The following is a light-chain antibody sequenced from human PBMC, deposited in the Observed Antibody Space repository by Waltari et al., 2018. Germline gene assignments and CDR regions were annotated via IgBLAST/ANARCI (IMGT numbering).Light chain of an antibody. Sequence: EIVLTQSPGTLSLSPGERATLSCRASQSVSSYLAWYQQKPGQAPRLLIYDAPNRATGIPARFRGSGSGTDFTLTISSLEPEDFAVYYCQQRSNWYTFGQGTKLEIK. CDR3: QQRSNWYT. V-gene: IGKV3-11*01. J-gene: IGKJ2*01. CDR1: QSVSSY. CDR2: DAP.